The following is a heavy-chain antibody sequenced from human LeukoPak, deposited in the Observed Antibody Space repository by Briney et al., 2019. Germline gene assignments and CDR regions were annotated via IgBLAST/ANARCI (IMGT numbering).Heavy chain of an antibody. V-gene: IGHV4-34*01. CDR2: INHSGST. J-gene: IGHJ5*01. D-gene: IGHD5-18*01. CDR3: VRGFRGFNYGRGGKNWFDS. Sequence: SETLSLTCAVYGGSFSGYYWSWIRQPPGKGLEWIGEINHSGSTNYNPSLKSRVTMSVDTPKNQFSLRLSSVTAADTAVYYCVRGFRGFNYGRGGKNWFDSWGQGTLVTVSS. CDR1: GGSFSGYY.